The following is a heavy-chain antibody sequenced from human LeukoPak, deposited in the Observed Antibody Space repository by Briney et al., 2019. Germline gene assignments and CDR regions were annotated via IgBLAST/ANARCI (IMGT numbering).Heavy chain of an antibody. CDR2: IYYSGST. J-gene: IGHJ3*02. Sequence: SQTLSLTCTVSGVSFSSGDYYWSWIRQPPGKGLEWIGYIYYSGSTYYNPSLKSRVTISVDTSKNQFSLKLSSVTAADTAVYYYTRDILIGEYALDIWGQGTMVTVSS. V-gene: IGHV4-30-4*08. CDR1: GVSFSSGDYY. CDR3: TRDILIGEYALDI. D-gene: IGHD3-10*01.